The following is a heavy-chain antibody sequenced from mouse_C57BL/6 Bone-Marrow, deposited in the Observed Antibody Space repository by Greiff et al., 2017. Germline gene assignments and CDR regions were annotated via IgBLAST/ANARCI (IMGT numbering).Heavy chain of an antibody. J-gene: IGHJ1*03. CDR3: TTWRNYYGSSTGYFDV. D-gene: IGHD1-1*01. CDR2: IDPENGDT. Sequence: EVQLQQSGAELVRPGASVKLSCTASGFNIKDDYMHWVKQRPEQGLEWIGWIDPENGDTEYAAKFQGKATITADTSSNTAYLQLSSLTSEDTAIYYGTTWRNYYGSSTGYFDVWGTGTTVTVSS. CDR1: GFNIKDDY. V-gene: IGHV14-4*01.